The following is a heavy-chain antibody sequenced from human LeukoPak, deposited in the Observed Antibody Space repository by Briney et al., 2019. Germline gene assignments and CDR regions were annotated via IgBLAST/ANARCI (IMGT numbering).Heavy chain of an antibody. CDR3: VRDPSGSGFAFDS. CDR1: VFILSNDS. V-gene: IGHV3-33*01. J-gene: IGHJ4*02. CDR2: IWFDGSNK. D-gene: IGHD1-1*01. Sequence: PGGSLRLSCAASVFILSNDSMHWVRQARCKGLEWVAFIWFDGSNKHYADSVKGRFTISRDNSEDTLYLQMNSLRAEDTAVYYCVRDPSGSGFAFDSWGQGALVTVSS.